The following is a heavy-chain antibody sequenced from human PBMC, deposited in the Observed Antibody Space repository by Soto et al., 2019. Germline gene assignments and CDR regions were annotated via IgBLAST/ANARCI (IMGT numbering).Heavy chain of an antibody. CDR2: IYYSGST. CDR3: ARDLKELPGAFDI. Sequence: QVQLQESGPGLVKPSETLSLTCTVSGGSVSSGSYYWSWIRQPPGKGLEWIGYIYYSGSTNYNPSLKSRVTISVDTSKNQFSLKLSSVTAADTAVYYCARDLKELPGAFDIWGQGIMVTVSS. D-gene: IGHD1-26*01. J-gene: IGHJ3*02. CDR1: GGSVSSGSYY. V-gene: IGHV4-61*01.